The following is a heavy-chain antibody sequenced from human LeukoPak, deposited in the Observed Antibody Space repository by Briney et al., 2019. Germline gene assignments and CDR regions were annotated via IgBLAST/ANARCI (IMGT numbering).Heavy chain of an antibody. CDR3: VRTPPNWGADY. J-gene: IGHJ4*02. CDR2: MSPNSGIT. Sequence: ASVKVSCKASGYTFTSYDTNWVRQATGQGLEWMGWMSPNSGITGYAQKFQGRVTMTRNTAISTAYMELSSLRSEDTAVYYCVRTPPNWGADYWGQGTLVTVSS. V-gene: IGHV1-8*01. D-gene: IGHD7-27*01. CDR1: GYTFTSYD.